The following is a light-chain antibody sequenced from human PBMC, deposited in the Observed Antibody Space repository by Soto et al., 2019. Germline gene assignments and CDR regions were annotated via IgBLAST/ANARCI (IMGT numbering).Light chain of an antibody. Sequence: DIQLTQSPSFLSASVGDRDTITCRASQGISTYLAWYQQKPGKAPKLLIYDASTLQSGVPSRFSGSGSGTEFTLTISSLQPEDLATYYCQQLNGYVALTFGGGTKVELK. J-gene: IGKJ4*01. CDR3: QQLNGYVALT. V-gene: IGKV1-9*01. CDR2: DAS. CDR1: QGISTY.